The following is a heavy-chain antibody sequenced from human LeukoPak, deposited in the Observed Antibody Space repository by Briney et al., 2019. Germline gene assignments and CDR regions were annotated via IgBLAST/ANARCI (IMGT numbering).Heavy chain of an antibody. J-gene: IGHJ5*02. V-gene: IGHV3-74*01. CDR1: GFTFSSYW. Sequence: GGSLRLSCEASGFTFSSYWMHWVRQAPGKGLVWVARIKTDGSSLTYADSVKGRFTISRDNAKSTLYLQMNSLRAEDTAVYYCAKGEYYHESSGYPDLWGQGTLVTVSS. D-gene: IGHD3-22*01. CDR2: IKTDGSSL. CDR3: AKGEYYHESSGYPDL.